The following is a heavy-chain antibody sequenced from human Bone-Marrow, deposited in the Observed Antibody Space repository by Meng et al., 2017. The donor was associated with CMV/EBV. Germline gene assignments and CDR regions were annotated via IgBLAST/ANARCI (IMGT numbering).Heavy chain of an antibody. V-gene: IGHV3-21*01. D-gene: IGHD2-2*01. Sequence: ESLKTSSAASGFTFSSYSMTWVPQAPGKGLEWVSSISSSSSYIYYADSVKGRFTISRDNAKNSLYLQMNSLRAEDTAVYYCAREYCSSTSCYNYYYGMDVWGQGTTVTVSS. CDR3: AREYCSSTSCYNYYYGMDV. CDR2: ISSSSSYI. CDR1: GFTFSSYS. J-gene: IGHJ6*02.